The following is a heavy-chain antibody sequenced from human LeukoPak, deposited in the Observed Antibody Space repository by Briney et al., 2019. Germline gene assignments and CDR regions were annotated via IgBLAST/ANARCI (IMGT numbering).Heavy chain of an antibody. V-gene: IGHV3-9*01. J-gene: IGHJ4*02. CDR2: ISWNSGSI. Sequence: GRSLRLSCAASGFTFDDYAMHWVRQAPGKGLEWVSGISWNSGSIGYADSVKGRFTISRDNAKNSLYLRMNSLRAEDTALYYCAKAPAPTVTTARYPFDYWGQGTLVTVSS. CDR1: GFTFDDYA. D-gene: IGHD4-4*01. CDR3: AKAPAPTVTTARYPFDY.